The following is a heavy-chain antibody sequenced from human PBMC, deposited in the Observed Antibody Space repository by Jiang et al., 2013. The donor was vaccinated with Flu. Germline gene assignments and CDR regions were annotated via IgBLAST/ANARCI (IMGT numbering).Heavy chain of an antibody. D-gene: IGHD3-22*01. V-gene: IGHV4-61*01. Sequence: GSGLVKPSETLSLTCTVSGGSVSSGSYYWSWIRQPPGKGLEWIGYIYYSGSTNYNPSLKSRVTISVDTSKNQFSLKLSSVTAADTAVYYCARDLGGGYYDSSGYYYFDYWGQGTLVTVSS. CDR2: IYYSGST. J-gene: IGHJ4*02. CDR1: GGSVSSGSYY. CDR3: ARDLGGGYYDSSGYYYFDY.